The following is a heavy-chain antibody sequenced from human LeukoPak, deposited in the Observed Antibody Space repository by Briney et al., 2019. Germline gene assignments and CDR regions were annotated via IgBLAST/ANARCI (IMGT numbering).Heavy chain of an antibody. Sequence: GGSLRLSCAASGFTFSSYSMNWVRQAPGKGLEWVSSISSSSSYIYYADSVKGRFTISRDNAKNSLYLQMNSLRAEDTAAYYCARASFWESPINWFAPWGQGTLVTVSS. J-gene: IGHJ5*02. CDR2: ISSSSSYI. D-gene: IGHD3-16*01. CDR3: ARASFWESPINWFAP. V-gene: IGHV3-21*01. CDR1: GFTFSSYS.